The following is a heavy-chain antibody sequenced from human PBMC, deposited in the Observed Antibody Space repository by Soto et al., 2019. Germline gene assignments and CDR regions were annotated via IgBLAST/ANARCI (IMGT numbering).Heavy chain of an antibody. Sequence: ASVKVSYKASGYTFTDYAIHWVRQAPGQRLEWMGWINAGNGKTQYSQKFQGRVTLTRDTSASTAYMELSSLRSEDTAIYYCARDAGFYYGSGNFDFWGLGTLVTVSS. V-gene: IGHV1-3*01. CDR2: INAGNGKT. CDR1: GYTFTDYA. D-gene: IGHD3-10*01. J-gene: IGHJ4*02. CDR3: ARDAGFYYGSGNFDF.